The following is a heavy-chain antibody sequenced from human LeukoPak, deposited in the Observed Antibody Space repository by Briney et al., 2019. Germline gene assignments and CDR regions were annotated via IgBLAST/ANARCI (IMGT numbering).Heavy chain of an antibody. CDR2: ISYDGSNK. CDR1: GFTFNNYA. CDR3: ARDRVQYCGGDCPANAFDI. J-gene: IGHJ3*02. D-gene: IGHD2-21*02. Sequence: PGGSLRLSCAASGFTFNNYAMRWVRQAPGKGLEWVAVISYDGSNKYYADSVKGRFTISRDNSKNTLYLQMNSLRAEDTAVYYCARDRVQYCGGDCPANAFDIWGQGTMVTVSS. V-gene: IGHV3-30-3*01.